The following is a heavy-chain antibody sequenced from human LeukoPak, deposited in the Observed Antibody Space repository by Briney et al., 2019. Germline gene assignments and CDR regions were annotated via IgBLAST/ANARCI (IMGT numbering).Heavy chain of an antibody. CDR3: ARGIVLMVYAEYYFDY. D-gene: IGHD2-8*01. CDR2: IYTSGST. V-gene: IGHV4-61*02. CDR1: GGSISSGSYY. Sequence: SQTLSLTCTVSGGSISSGSYYWSWIRQPAGKGLECIGRIYTSGSTNYNPSLKSRVTISVDTSKNQFSLKLSSVTAADTAVYYCARGIVLMVYAEYYFDYWGQGTLVTVSS. J-gene: IGHJ4*02.